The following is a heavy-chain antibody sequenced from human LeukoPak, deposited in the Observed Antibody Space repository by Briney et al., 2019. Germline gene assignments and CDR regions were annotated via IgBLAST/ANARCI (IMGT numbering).Heavy chain of an antibody. CDR1: GFTFSSYA. D-gene: IGHD5-12*01. J-gene: IGHJ3*02. V-gene: IGHV3-23*01. CDR2: ISGSGGST. CDR3: AKDLRGPYAGYDAFDI. Sequence: PGGSLRLSCAASGFTFSSYAMSWVRQAPGKGLEWVSAISGSGGSTYYADSVKGRFTISRDNSKNTLYLQMNGLRAEDTAVYYCAKDLRGPYAGYDAFDIWGQGTMVTVSS.